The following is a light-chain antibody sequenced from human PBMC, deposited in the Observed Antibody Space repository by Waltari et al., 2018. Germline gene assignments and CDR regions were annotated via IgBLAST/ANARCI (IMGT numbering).Light chain of an antibody. J-gene: IGKJ5*01. V-gene: IGKV1-9*01. CDR2: AAS. CDR3: QQFNSYPIT. Sequence: DIQLTQSPSFLSASVGDRVTITCRASQGISSSLAWYHQKPGKAPKLLIYAASTLQSGVPLRFSGSGSGTEFTLTISSLQPEDFATYYCQQFNSYPITFGQGTRLEIK. CDR1: QGISSS.